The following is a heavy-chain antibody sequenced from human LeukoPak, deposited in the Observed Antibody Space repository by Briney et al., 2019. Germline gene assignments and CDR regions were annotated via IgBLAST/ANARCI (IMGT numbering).Heavy chain of an antibody. CDR2: IYSGGST. CDR1: EFSVGSNY. CDR3: AKDSKGYSSGWDLDY. D-gene: IGHD6-19*01. V-gene: IGHV3-66*01. Sequence: GGSLRLSCAASEFSVGSNYMTWVRQAPGKGLEWVSLIYSGGSTYYADSVKGRFTISRDNSKNTLYLQMNGLRAEDTALYYCAKDSKGYSSGWDLDYWGQGTLVTVSS. J-gene: IGHJ4*02.